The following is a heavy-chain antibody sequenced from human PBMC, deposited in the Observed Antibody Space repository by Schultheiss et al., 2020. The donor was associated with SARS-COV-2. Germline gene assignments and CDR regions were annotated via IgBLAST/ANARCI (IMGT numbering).Heavy chain of an antibody. J-gene: IGHJ6*03. V-gene: IGHV1-2*02. CDR2: INPNSGGT. Sequence: ASVKVSCKASGYTFTGYYIHWVRQAPGQGLEWMGWINPNSGGTTYAQKFQGRVTISSDTSINTVYMELSRLRLDDTAVYYCARGAQLELRIGYYYMDVWGKGTTVTVAS. D-gene: IGHD1-7*01. CDR1: GYTFTGYY. CDR3: ARGAQLELRIGYYYMDV.